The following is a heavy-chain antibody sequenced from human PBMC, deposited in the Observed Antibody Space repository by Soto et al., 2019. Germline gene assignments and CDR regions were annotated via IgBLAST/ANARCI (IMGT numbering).Heavy chain of an antibody. V-gene: IGHV3-30*18. Sequence: GGSLRLSCRVSGFTFNNSGMHWVRQAPGKGLEWMAVISYDGSDKYYADSVKGRVIISRDNSKNTLNLEMNSLRAEDTAIYYCVKDRVPGAYGNYYGMDVWGQGTTVTV. CDR2: ISYDGSDK. J-gene: IGHJ6*02. CDR1: GFTFNNSG. CDR3: VKDRVPGAYGNYYGMDV. D-gene: IGHD5-12*01.